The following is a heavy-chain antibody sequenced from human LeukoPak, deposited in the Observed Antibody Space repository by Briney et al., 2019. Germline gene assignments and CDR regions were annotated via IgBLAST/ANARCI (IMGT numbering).Heavy chain of an antibody. D-gene: IGHD2-15*01. V-gene: IGHV1-18*01. CDR1: GYTFTSYG. CDR2: ISAYNGNT. CDR3: AREGENCSGGSCYSPNYYYYGMDV. J-gene: IGHJ6*02. Sequence: ASVKVSCKASGYTFTSYGISWVRQAPGQGLEWMGWISAYNGNTNYAQKLQGRVTMTTDTSTSTAYMELRSLRSDDTAVYYCAREGENCSGGSCYSPNYYYYGMDVWGQGTTVTVSS.